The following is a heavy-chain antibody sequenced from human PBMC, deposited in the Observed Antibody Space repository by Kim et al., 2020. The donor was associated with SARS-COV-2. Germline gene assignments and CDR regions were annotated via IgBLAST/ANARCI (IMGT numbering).Heavy chain of an antibody. CDR2: IDPSGSSI. CDR1: GYTFTSYD. J-gene: IGHJ4*02. Sequence: ASVKVSCKTSGYTFTSYDMHWVRQAPGQGLEWMGIIDPSGSSISYAQKFQGRVTMAGDTSTGTVYMELSSLRSDDTAVYYCARGSASGASYWGQGTLVTV. V-gene: IGHV1-46*01. CDR3: ARGSASGASY. D-gene: IGHD6-13*01.